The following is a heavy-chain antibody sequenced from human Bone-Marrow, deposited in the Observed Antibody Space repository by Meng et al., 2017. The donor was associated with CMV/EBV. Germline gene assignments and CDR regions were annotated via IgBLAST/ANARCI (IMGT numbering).Heavy chain of an antibody. Sequence: SETLSLTCTVSGGSISSSSYYWGWIRQPPGKGLEWIGSIYYSGSTYYNPSLKSRVTISVDTSKNQFSLKLSSVTAADTAVYYCAREPGITMIVVVYGMDVWGQGTTVTVSS. CDR3: AREPGITMIVVVYGMDV. CDR2: IYYSGST. D-gene: IGHD3-22*01. CDR1: GGSISSSSYY. J-gene: IGHJ6*02. V-gene: IGHV4-39*07.